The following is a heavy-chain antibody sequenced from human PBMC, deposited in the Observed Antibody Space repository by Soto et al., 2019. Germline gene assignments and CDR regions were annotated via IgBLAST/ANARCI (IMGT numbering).Heavy chain of an antibody. CDR3: ARGRPSGSYYLLDY. CDR2: INPNSGNI. D-gene: IGHD3-10*01. Sequence: ASVKVSCKAAGSTFTSYDINWVRQATGHGLEWMGWINPNSGNIGYAQKFQGRVTMTRDTAIRTAYMAVSRLRSDDTAVYYCARGRPSGSYYLLDYWGQGTLVTVSS. V-gene: IGHV1-8*01. CDR1: GSTFTSYD. J-gene: IGHJ4*02.